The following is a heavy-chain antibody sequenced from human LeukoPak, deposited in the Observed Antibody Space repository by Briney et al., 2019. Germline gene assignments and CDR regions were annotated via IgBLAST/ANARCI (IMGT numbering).Heavy chain of an antibody. CDR3: AREQWLVRGGGSGWFDP. Sequence: ASVKVSCKASGYTFTGYYIHWVRQAPGQGLEWMGWINPNSGGTNHAQKFQGRVTMTRDTSISTAYMALSRLRSDDTAVYYCAREQWLVRGGGSGWFDPWGQGTLVTVSS. V-gene: IGHV1-2*02. J-gene: IGHJ5*02. CDR1: GYTFTGYY. D-gene: IGHD6-19*01. CDR2: INPNSGGT.